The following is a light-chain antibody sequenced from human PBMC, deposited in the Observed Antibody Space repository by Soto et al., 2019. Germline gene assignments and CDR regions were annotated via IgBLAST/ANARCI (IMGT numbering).Light chain of an antibody. V-gene: IGLV1-40*01. J-gene: IGLJ1*01. CDR2: GNS. CDR1: RSNIGAGYD. CDR3: QSYDSSLSGYV. Sequence: QSVLTQPPSVSGAPGQRVTISCTGSRSNIGAGYDVHWYQQLPGTAPKLLIYGNSNRPSGVPDRISGSKSGTSASLAITGLQAEDEADYYCQSYDSSLSGYVLGCGTKVTVL.